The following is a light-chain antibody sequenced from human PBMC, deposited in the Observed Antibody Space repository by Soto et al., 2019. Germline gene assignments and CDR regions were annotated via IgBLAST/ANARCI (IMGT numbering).Light chain of an antibody. Sequence: DIHMTQSPSTLSASVVVRVTITWRASENINSWLAWYQLKPGKAPKFLIYEASSLEKGVPARFGGSGSGTEFTLTICSLQPDDFATDCCQLYTVYSSPFGQGSKV. CDR1: ENINSW. V-gene: IGKV1-5*03. CDR3: QLYTVYSSP. J-gene: IGKJ1*01. CDR2: EAS.